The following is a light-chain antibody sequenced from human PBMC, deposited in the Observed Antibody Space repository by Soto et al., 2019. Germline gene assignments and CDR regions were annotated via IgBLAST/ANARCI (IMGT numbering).Light chain of an antibody. CDR2: DVS. J-gene: IGKJ2*01. CDR3: QQYNAFYT. V-gene: IGKV1-5*01. CDR1: QSINRW. Sequence: DIQMTQSPSTLSASVGARVTVTCRAGQSINRWLAWYQQKPGRAPKLLIYDVSTLQSGVPSRFSVSGSETEFTLTISSLQPDDFATDDCQQYNAFYTFGQGTKVDIK.